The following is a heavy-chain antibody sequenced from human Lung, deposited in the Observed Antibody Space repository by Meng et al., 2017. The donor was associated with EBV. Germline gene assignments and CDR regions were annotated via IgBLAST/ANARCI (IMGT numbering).Heavy chain of an antibody. CDR1: GYTFTSYG. D-gene: IGHD2-15*01. Sequence: QGQPVQSGAEVKNPGASVKVSCKASGYTFTSYGLSWVRKAPGQGLEWMGWISTYNGNTNYPQKLQGRVTMTTDTSTSTVYMEVRSLRSDDTAVYYCASGTPGRSYCDYWGQGTLVTVSS. J-gene: IGHJ4*02. CDR2: ISTYNGNT. CDR3: ASGTPGRSYCDY. V-gene: IGHV1-18*01.